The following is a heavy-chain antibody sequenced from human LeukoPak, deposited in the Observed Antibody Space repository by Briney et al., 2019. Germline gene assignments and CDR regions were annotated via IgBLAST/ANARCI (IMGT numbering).Heavy chain of an antibody. CDR2: IKSKTDGGTT. D-gene: IGHD6-13*01. Sequence: GGSLRLSCAASGFTFSNAWMSWVRQAPGKGLEWVGRIKSKTDGGTTDYAAPVKGRFTISRDDSKNTLYLQMNSLKTEDTAVYYCTTDGRHSSSWYDYYYYYMDVWGKGTTVAVSS. CDR1: GFTFSNAW. J-gene: IGHJ6*03. CDR3: TTDGRHSSSWYDYYYYYMDV. V-gene: IGHV3-15*01.